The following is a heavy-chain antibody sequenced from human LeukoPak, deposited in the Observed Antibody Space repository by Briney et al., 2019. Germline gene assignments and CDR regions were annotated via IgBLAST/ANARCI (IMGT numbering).Heavy chain of an antibody. CDR3: TTESGSSGGAFDI. Sequence: GGSLRLSCAASGFTFSSYWMTWVRQAPGKGLEWVGRIKSKTDGGTTDYAAPVKGRFTISRDDSKNTLYLQMNSLKTEDTAVYYCTTESGSSGGAFDIWGQGTMVTVSS. V-gene: IGHV3-15*01. CDR2: IKSKTDGGTT. D-gene: IGHD6-13*01. CDR1: GFTFSSYW. J-gene: IGHJ3*02.